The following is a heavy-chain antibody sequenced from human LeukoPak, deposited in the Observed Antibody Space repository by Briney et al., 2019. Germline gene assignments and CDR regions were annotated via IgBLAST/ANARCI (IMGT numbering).Heavy chain of an antibody. CDR1: GYTFTSYD. D-gene: IGHD3-10*01. CDR2: ISAYNGNT. Sequence: ASVKVSCKASGYTFTSYDISWVRQAPGQGLEWMGWISAYNGNTNYAQKLQGRVTMTTDTSTSTAYMELRSLRSDDTAVYYCARDGDVLIDYDYYMDVWGKGTTVTVSS. CDR3: ARDGDVLIDYDYYMDV. V-gene: IGHV1-18*04. J-gene: IGHJ6*03.